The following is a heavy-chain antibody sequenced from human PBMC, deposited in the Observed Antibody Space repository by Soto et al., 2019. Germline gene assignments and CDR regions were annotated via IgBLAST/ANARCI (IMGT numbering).Heavy chain of an antibody. CDR1: GFRFDDYT. D-gene: IGHD3-16*01. Sequence: AGGSLRLSCAASGFRFDDYTMNWVRQGPEKGLEWVSGISWNGGSTDYADSVKGRFTISRDNAKNSLYLQMNSLRAEDTALYYCARFGRWDYYGVDVWGQGTAVTVSS. J-gene: IGHJ6*02. CDR2: ISWNGGST. CDR3: ARFGRWDYYGVDV. V-gene: IGHV3-20*04.